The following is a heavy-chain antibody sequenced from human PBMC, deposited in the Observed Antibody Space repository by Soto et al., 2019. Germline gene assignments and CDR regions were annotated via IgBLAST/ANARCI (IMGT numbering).Heavy chain of an antibody. D-gene: IGHD2-2*01. J-gene: IGHJ6*03. V-gene: IGHV1-69*02. CDR2: IIPILGIA. Sequence: SSVKVSCRASGGTFSSYTISWVRQAPGQGLEWMGRIIPILGIANYAQKFQGRVTITADKSTSTAYMELSSLRSEDTAVYYCARASGKIVVVPAAMGETYNMDVWGKGTTVTVSS. CDR3: ARASGKIVVVPAAMGETYNMDV. CDR1: GGTFSSYT.